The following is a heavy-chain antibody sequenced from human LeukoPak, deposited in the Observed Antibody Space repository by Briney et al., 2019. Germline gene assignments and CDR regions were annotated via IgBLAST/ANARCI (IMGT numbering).Heavy chain of an antibody. J-gene: IGHJ3*02. CDR2: IYYSGST. V-gene: IGHV4-30-4*01. D-gene: IGHD3-22*01. CDR3: ARGSSKYPIVVVITTYASDI. CDR1: GGSISSGDYY. Sequence: SETLSLTCTVSGGSISSGDYYWSWIRQPPGKGLEWIGYIYYSGSTYYNPSLKSRVTISVDTSKNQFSLKLSSVTAADTAVYYCARGSSKYPIVVVITTYASDIWGQGTMVTVSS.